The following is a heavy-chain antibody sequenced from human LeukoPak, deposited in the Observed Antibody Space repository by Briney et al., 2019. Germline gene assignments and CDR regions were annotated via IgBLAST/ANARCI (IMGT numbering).Heavy chain of an antibody. CDR1: GYTLTDYY. Sequence: LRASVKVSCKASGYTLTDYYLHWVRQAPGPGLKWMGWINPNSGATHYAQSFQARVTMTRDPSIGSGHMELTGLESADTAVYSCARGRRILGGPENAGDFFDFWGQGSLVTVSS. D-gene: IGHD3-16*01. V-gene: IGHV1-2*02. CDR3: ARGRRILGGPENAGDFFDF. J-gene: IGHJ4*01. CDR2: INPNSGAT.